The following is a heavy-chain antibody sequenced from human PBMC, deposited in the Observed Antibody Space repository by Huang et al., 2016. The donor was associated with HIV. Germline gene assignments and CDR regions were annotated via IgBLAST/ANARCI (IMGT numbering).Heavy chain of an antibody. CDR2: IKSKADGRTT. CDR1: GFTFSSAW. J-gene: IGHJ4*02. V-gene: IGHV3-15*01. Sequence: EVQLVESGGGLVKPGGSLRLYCAASGFTFSSAWMRWVRQAPGEGLEVVSRIKSKADGRTTDYAAPVKGRFTISRDDSKNTLYLQMNRLKTEDTAVYYCTTDWIEFDWVTVAGYFDYWGQGTLVTVSS. D-gene: IGHD6-19*01. CDR3: TTDWIEFDWVTVAGYFDY.